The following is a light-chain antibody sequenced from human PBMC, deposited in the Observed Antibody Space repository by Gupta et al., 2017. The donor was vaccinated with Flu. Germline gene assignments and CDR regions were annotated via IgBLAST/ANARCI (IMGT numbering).Light chain of an antibody. J-gene: IGKJ2*01. CDR2: DAS. CDR3: QQYEILPVT. V-gene: IGKV1-33*01. CDR1: QDIVNF. Sequence: GERVTITCQASQDIVNFLNWYQQKPGKAPKLLIFDASSLETGVPSRFSGRGSGTHFTFTISDLQPEDFATYFCQQYEILPVTFGQGTKVDIK.